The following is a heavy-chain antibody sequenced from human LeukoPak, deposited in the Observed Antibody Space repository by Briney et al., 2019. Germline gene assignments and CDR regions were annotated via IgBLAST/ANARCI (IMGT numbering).Heavy chain of an antibody. CDR1: GFSFSRYE. CDR2: IDSRSSTI. CDR3: ARIGIAVAGTVDY. D-gene: IGHD6-19*01. V-gene: IGHV3-48*03. J-gene: IGHJ4*02. Sequence: PGGSLRLSCATSGFSFSRYEMNWVRQAPGKGLEWVAYIDSRSSTIYYADSMKGRFTISRDNAKNSLYLQMNSLRAEDTAVYYCARIGIAVAGTVDYWGQGTLVTVSS.